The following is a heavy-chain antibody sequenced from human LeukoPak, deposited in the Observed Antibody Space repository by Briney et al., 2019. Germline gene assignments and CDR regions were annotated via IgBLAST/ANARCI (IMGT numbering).Heavy chain of an antibody. CDR1: GFTFSSYS. D-gene: IGHD3-22*01. CDR2: ISSSSSTI. J-gene: IGHJ4*02. Sequence: GGSLRLSCGASGFTFSSYSMNWVRQAPGRGLEWVSYISSSSSTIYYADSVKGRFTISRDNAKNSLYLQMNSLRAEDTAVYYCARDGSYYDSSGYLFYFDYWGQGTLVTVSS. V-gene: IGHV3-48*01. CDR3: ARDGSYYDSSGYLFYFDY.